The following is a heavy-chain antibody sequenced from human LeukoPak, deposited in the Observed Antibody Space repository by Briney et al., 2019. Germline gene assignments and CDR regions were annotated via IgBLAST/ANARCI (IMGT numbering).Heavy chain of an antibody. CDR3: ATGYSVEMATMPD. CDR1: GFTFKSYG. D-gene: IGHD5-24*01. Sequence: GGSLRLSCAASGFTFKSYGMHWVRQAPGKGLELVAAISYDGSDKYYVDSVKGRFTISRDNSKNTLYLQMDSLKSEDTAVYYCATGYSVEMATMPDWGQGTLVTVPS. V-gene: IGHV3-30*03. CDR2: ISYDGSDK. J-gene: IGHJ4*02.